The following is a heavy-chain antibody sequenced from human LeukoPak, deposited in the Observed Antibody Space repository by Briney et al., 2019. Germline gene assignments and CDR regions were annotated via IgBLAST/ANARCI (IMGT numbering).Heavy chain of an antibody. CDR2: IYYSGST. CDR1: GGSISSSSYY. V-gene: IGHV4-39*01. J-gene: IGHJ4*02. D-gene: IGHD3-22*01. Sequence: SETLSLTCTVSGGSISSSSYYWGWIRQPPGKGLEWIGSIYYSGSTYYNPSLKSRVTISVDTSKNQFSLKLSSVTAADTAVYYCARHRPGRRAYYYDSSGIFDYWGQGTLVTVSS. CDR3: ARHRPGRRAYYYDSSGIFDY.